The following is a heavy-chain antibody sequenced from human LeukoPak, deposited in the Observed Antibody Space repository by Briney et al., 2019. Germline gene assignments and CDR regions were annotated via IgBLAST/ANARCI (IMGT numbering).Heavy chain of an antibody. J-gene: IGHJ6*02. CDR1: GGSISTYY. D-gene: IGHD3-10*01. V-gene: IGHV4-59*01. CDR2: IYHSGST. Sequence: SETLSLTCTVSGGSISTYYWNWIRQPPGKGLEWIGYIYHSGSTNYNPSLQSRVTISVDTSKNQFSLNLNSVTAADTAVYYCARGIIRGADTLYYYGMDVWGRGTTVTVSS. CDR3: ARGIIRGADTLYYYGMDV.